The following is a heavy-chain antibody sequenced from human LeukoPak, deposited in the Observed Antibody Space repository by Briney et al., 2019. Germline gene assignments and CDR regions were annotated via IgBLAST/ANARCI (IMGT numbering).Heavy chain of an antibody. CDR3: ARTQGRNYDFWSGYYYLDYYYYYMDV. V-gene: IGHV4-39*07. CDR1: GGSISSSSYY. CDR2: IYYSGST. D-gene: IGHD3-3*01. J-gene: IGHJ6*03. Sequence: SETLSLTCTVSGGSISSSSYYWGWIRQPPGKGLEWIGSIYYSGSTYYNPSLKSRVTISVDTSKNQFSLKLSSVTAADTAVYYCARTQGRNYDFWSGYYYLDYYYYYMDVSGKGTTVTVSS.